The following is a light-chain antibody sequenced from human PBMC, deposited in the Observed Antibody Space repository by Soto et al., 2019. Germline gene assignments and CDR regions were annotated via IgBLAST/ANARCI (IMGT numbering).Light chain of an antibody. V-gene: IGKV3-20*01. J-gene: IGKJ1*01. CDR3: QQYGSSPTWT. Sequence: EIFLTQSSGTLSLSPGERATLSCRASQSVSSSYLAWYQQKPGQAPRLLIYGASSRATGIPDRFSGSGSGTDFTLTISRLEPEDFAVYYCQQYGSSPTWTFGQGTKVDI. CDR2: GAS. CDR1: QSVSSSY.